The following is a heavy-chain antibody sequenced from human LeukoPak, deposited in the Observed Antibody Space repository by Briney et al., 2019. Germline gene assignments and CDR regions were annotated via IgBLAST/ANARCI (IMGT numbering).Heavy chain of an antibody. Sequence: PGGSLRLSCAASGFTFSSYGMHWVRQAPGKGLEWVAVIWYDGSNKYYADSVKGRFTISRDNSKNTLYLQMNSLRAEDTAVYFCARVGKGRVPYGFYYGMDVWGQGTTVSVSS. CDR2: IWYDGSNK. J-gene: IGHJ6*02. CDR1: GFTFSSYG. D-gene: IGHD2-2*01. V-gene: IGHV3-33*01. CDR3: ARVGKGRVPYGFYYGMDV.